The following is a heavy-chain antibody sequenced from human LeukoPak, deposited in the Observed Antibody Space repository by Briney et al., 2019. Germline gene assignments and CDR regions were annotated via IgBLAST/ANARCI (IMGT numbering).Heavy chain of an antibody. Sequence: PGRSLRLSCAAPGFTFSSYGMHWVRQAPGKGLEWVSAISGSGGSTYYADSVKGRFTISRDNSKNTLYLQMNSLRAADTAVYYCAKESDEDRYCSSTNCYPFDYWGQGTLVTVSS. D-gene: IGHD2-2*01. V-gene: IGHV3-23*01. CDR1: GFTFSSYG. J-gene: IGHJ4*02. CDR3: AKESDEDRYCSSTNCYPFDY. CDR2: ISGSGGST.